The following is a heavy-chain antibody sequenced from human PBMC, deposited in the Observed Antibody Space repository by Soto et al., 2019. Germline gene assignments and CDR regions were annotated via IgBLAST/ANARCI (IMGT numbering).Heavy chain of an antibody. CDR2: IKQDGSEK. CDR3: ARVGYDFWSGTDNDRSNYYYYYYYMDV. J-gene: IGHJ6*03. V-gene: IGHV3-7*02. D-gene: IGHD3-3*01. CDR1: GFTFSSYW. Sequence: GGSLRLSCAASGFTFSSYWMSWVRQAPGKGLEWVANIKQDGSEKYYVDSVKGRFTISRDNAKNSLYLQMNSLRAEDTAVYYCARVGYDFWSGTDNDRSNYYYYYYYMDVWGKGTTVTVSS.